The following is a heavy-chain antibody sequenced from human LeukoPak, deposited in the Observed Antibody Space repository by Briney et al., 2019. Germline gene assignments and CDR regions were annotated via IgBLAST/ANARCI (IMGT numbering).Heavy chain of an antibody. CDR1: GYTFTSYG. CDR2: ISAYNGNT. CDR3: ARDGPCSSTSCYSIDY. D-gene: IGHD2-2*02. J-gene: IGHJ4*02. V-gene: IGHV1-18*01. Sequence: ASVKVSCKASGYTFTSYGISWVRQAPGQGLEWMGWISAYNGNTNYAQKLQGRVTMTTDTSTSTAYMELRSLRSEDTAVYYCARDGPCSSTSCYSIDYWGQGTLVTVSS.